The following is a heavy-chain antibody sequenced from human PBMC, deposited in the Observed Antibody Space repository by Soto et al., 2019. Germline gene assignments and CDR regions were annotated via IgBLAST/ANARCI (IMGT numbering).Heavy chain of an antibody. J-gene: IGHJ5*02. CDR1: GGSISSGGYY. CDR3: ARSVFP. CDR2: TYYSGRT. V-gene: IGHV4-31*03. Sequence: QVQLQESGPGLVKPSQTLSLTCTVSGGSISSGGYYWTWIRKHPGKGLEWMGYTYYSGRTYYNPSLKSRFTISVDTSKNQFSLKLSSVTAADTAVYYCARSVFPWGQGTLVTVSS.